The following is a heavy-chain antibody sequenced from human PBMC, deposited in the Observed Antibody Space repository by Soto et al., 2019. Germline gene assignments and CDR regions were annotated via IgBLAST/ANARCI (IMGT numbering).Heavy chain of an antibody. Sequence: QITLEESRPTLVKPTQTLTLTCSFSGFSLYTRGVGVGWIRQPPGKALEWLALLYWDDTRRYNPSLKNSLTIAKDTSENQVVLTMTNMDPVDTGTYFCAHYTTDTYVEGWAKGTTVTVSS. J-gene: IGHJ6*04. CDR3: AHYTTDTYVEG. CDR1: GFSLYTRGVG. CDR2: LYWDDTR. V-gene: IGHV2-5*02. D-gene: IGHD5-18*01.